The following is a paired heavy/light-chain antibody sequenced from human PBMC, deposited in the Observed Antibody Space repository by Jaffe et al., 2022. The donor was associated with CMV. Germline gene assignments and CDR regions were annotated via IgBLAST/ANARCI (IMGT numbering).Light chain of an antibody. Sequence: DIQMTQSPSSLSASAGDRVTIACQASRDISNYLNWYQQKPGKAPKLLVYDASNLETGVPSRFSGSGSGTDFTFTISSLQPEDVATYYCQQYDSLSYTFGQGTKLEIK. J-gene: IGKJ2*01. V-gene: IGKV1-33*01. CDR1: RDISNY. CDR2: DAS. CDR3: QQYDSLSYT.
Heavy chain of an antibody. CDR3: ARELTTVSAASHSMDV. J-gene: IGHJ6*02. V-gene: IGHV1-46*01. Sequence: QVQLVQSGAEVKKPGASMKVSCKASGYTFTNYYMHWVRQAPGQGLEWMGIINPSGGSTTYAQKFQGRITMTWDTSTSTVYMELSSLRSEDTAVYFCARELTTVSAASHSMDVWGQGTTVTVSS. CDR1: GYTFTNYY. D-gene: IGHD4-17*01. CDR2: INPSGGST.